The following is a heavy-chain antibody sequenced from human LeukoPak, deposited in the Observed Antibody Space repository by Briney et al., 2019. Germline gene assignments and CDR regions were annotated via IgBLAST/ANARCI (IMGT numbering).Heavy chain of an antibody. V-gene: IGHV5-51*01. CDR2: IYPGDSDT. J-gene: IGHJ4*02. Sequence: GESLKISCKGSGYSFTNYWIAWVRQMPGKGLEWMGIIYPGDSDTRYSPSFQGQVIISADKSISTAYLQWSSLKASDTAMYYCARVDVVTAPLGYFDYWGQGTLVTVSS. CDR3: ARVDVVTAPLGYFDY. D-gene: IGHD2-21*02. CDR1: GYSFTNYW.